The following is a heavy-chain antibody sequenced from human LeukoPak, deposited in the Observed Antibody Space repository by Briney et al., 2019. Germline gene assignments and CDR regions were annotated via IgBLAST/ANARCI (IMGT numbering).Heavy chain of an antibody. Sequence: ASVTVSCKASGYTFTGYYMHWVRQAPGQGLEWMGWINPNSGGTNYAQKFQGRVTMTRDTSISTAYMELSRLGSDDTAVYYCARDLFVVATDDYWGQGTLVTVSS. V-gene: IGHV1-2*02. J-gene: IGHJ4*02. CDR3: ARDLFVVATDDY. CDR1: GYTFTGYY. D-gene: IGHD2-2*01. CDR2: INPNSGGT.